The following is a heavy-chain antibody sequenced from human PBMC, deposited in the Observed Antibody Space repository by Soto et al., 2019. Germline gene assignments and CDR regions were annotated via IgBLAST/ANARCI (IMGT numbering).Heavy chain of an antibody. D-gene: IGHD2-15*01. CDR2: IHNSGST. Sequence: QVQLQESGPGLVKPSQTLSLTCTVSGGSISSGGYYWSWIRQHPGKGLEWIGYIHNSGSTNYNPSLKSRVTISVDTSKNQLSLKLSDVNAADTAVYYCARASIPGTVGATYYWGQGTLVTVSS. J-gene: IGHJ4*02. V-gene: IGHV4-31*03. CDR1: GGSISSGGYY. CDR3: ARASIPGTVGATYY.